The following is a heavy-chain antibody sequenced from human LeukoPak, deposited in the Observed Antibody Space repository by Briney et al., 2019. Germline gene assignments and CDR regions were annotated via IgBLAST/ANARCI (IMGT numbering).Heavy chain of an antibody. CDR2: IIPILGIA. J-gene: IGHJ4*02. D-gene: IGHD5-12*01. Sequence: SVKVSCKASGGTFSSYAISWVRQAPGQGLEWMGRIIPILGIANYAQKFQGRVTTTADKSTSTAYMELSSLRSEDTAVYYCARGPGSGYDLGYWGQGTLVTVSS. CDR1: GGTFSSYA. CDR3: ARGPGSGYDLGY. V-gene: IGHV1-69*04.